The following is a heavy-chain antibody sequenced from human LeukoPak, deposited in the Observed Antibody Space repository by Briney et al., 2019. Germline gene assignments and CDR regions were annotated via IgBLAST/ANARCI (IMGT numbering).Heavy chain of an antibody. D-gene: IGHD6-19*01. J-gene: IGHJ4*02. V-gene: IGHV3-48*03. CDR3: ARAGSSGWYYFDY. Sequence: GGSLRLSCAASECTFSSYEMNWVRQAPGKGLEWVSYISSSGSTIYYADSVKGRFTVSRDNAKNSLYLQMNSLRAEDTAVYYCARAGSSGWYYFDYWGQGTLVTVSS. CDR2: ISSSGSTI. CDR1: ECTFSSYE.